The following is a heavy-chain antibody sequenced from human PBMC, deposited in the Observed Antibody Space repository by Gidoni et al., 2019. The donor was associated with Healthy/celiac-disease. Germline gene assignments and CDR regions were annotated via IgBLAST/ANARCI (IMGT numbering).Heavy chain of an antibody. CDR1: GFTFSSYS. D-gene: IGHD5-12*01. CDR3: ARQMATIWAFDY. J-gene: IGHJ4*02. Sequence: EVQLVESGGGLVKPGGSLRLSCAASGFTFSSYSMNWVRQAPGKGLEWVSSISSSSSYIYYADSVKGRFTISRDNAKNSLYLQMNSLRAEDTAVYYCARQMATIWAFDYWGQGTLVTVSS. CDR2: ISSSSSYI. V-gene: IGHV3-21*01.